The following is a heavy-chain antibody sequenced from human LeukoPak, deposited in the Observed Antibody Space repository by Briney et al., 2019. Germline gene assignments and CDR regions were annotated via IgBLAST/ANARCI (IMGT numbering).Heavy chain of an antibody. CDR3: AGFWSGYPNYYYYMDV. Sequence: SETLSLTCAVCGGSFSGYYWSWIRQPPGKGLEWIGEINHSGSTNYNPSLKSRVTISVDTSKNQFSLKLSSVTAADTAVYYCAGFWSGYPNYYYYMDVWGKGTTVTVSS. V-gene: IGHV4-34*01. CDR2: INHSGST. D-gene: IGHD3-3*01. CDR1: GGSFSGYY. J-gene: IGHJ6*03.